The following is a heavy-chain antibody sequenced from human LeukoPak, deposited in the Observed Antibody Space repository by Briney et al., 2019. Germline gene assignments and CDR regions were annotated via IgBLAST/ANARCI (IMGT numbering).Heavy chain of an antibody. V-gene: IGHV3-33*06. CDR2: IWHDGSAE. J-gene: IGHJ4*02. CDR3: AKDNRGGWSGYFDY. Sequence: GRSLRLSCAPSGFIFSSYGMYWVSQAPGKGREWVAVIWHDGSAEFYADSVKGRFTVSRDDSRNTVYLQMNSLRAEDTALYYCAKDNRGGWSGYFDYWGQGILVTVSS. CDR1: GFIFSSYG. D-gene: IGHD6-19*01.